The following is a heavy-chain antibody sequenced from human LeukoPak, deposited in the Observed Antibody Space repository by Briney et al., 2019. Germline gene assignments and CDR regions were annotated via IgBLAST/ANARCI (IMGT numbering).Heavy chain of an antibody. Sequence: VSVKVSCKASGYTFTSYGISWVRQAPGQGLEWMGWISAYNGNTNYAQKLQGRVTMTTDTSTSTAYMELRSLRSDDTAVYYCARDRANYESTNWFDPWGQGTLVTVSS. J-gene: IGHJ5*02. CDR1: GYTFTSYG. CDR3: ARDRANYESTNWFDP. D-gene: IGHD4/OR15-4a*01. CDR2: ISAYNGNT. V-gene: IGHV1-18*01.